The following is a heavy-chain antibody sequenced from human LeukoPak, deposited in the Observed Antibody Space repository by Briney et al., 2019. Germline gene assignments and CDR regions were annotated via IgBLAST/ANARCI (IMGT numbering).Heavy chain of an antibody. Sequence: ASVKVSCKASGYTFTSYGISWVRQAPGQGLEWMGWISAYNGNTNYAQKLQGRVTMTTDTSTSTAYIELRSLRSDDTAVYYCARGDGAYVYFDWETRGYYFDYWGQGTLVTVSS. CDR2: ISAYNGNT. V-gene: IGHV1-18*01. D-gene: IGHD3-9*01. CDR3: ARGDGAYVYFDWETRGYYFDY. CDR1: GYTFTSYG. J-gene: IGHJ4*02.